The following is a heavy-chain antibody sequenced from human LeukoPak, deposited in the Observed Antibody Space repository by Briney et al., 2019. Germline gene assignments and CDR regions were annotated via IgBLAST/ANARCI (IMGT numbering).Heavy chain of an antibody. J-gene: IGHJ4*02. Sequence: GGSLRLSCAASGFTFDDYAMHWVRQAPGKGLEWVSLISWDGGNIYYAYSMKGGFTISRYNSKNSLYLQMNSLRTEDSAFYYCAKAAIRYTTRWNNFDYWGQGTLVTVSS. CDR3: AKAAIRYTTRWNNFDY. CDR1: GFTFDDYA. V-gene: IGHV3-43D*03. D-gene: IGHD2-2*02. CDR2: ISWDGGNI.